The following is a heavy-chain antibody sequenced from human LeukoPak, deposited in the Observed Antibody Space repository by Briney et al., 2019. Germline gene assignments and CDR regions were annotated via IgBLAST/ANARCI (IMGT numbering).Heavy chain of an antibody. V-gene: IGHV4-34*01. CDR1: GGSFSGYY. J-gene: IGHJ5*02. CDR2: INHSGST. Sequence: SETLSLTCAVYGGSFSGYYWSWIRQPPGKGLEWIGEINHSGSTNYNPSLKSRVTISVDTSKNQFSLKLSSVTAADTAVYYCARGLGEGRYSSSWYERVAWFDPWGQGTLVTVSS. D-gene: IGHD6-13*01. CDR3: ARGLGEGRYSSSWYERVAWFDP.